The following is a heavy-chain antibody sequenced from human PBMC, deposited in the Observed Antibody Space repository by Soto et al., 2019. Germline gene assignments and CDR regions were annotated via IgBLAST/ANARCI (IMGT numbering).Heavy chain of an antibody. CDR3: ARFAVVVAATPEGHYYYGMDV. CDR2: IIPIFGTA. D-gene: IGHD2-15*01. J-gene: IGHJ6*02. V-gene: IGHV1-69*13. Sequence: SVKVSCKASGGTFSSYAISWVRQAPGQGLEWMGGIIPIFGTANYAQKFQGRVTITADESTSTAYMELSSLRSEDTAVYYCARFAVVVAATPEGHYYYGMDVSGQGTTVTVSS. CDR1: GGTFSSYA.